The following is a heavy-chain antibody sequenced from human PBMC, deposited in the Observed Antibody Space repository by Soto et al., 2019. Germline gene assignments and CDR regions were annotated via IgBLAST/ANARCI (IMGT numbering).Heavy chain of an antibody. CDR3: VKGSKPQLCRPHYYSGMDV. J-gene: IGHJ6*02. Sequence: GGSQRLSCAASGFTFSSYSRNWVRQAPGKGLEWVSSISSSSSYIYYADSVKGRFTISRDNAKNSLYLQMNSLRAEDTAVYYCVKGSKPQLCRPHYYSGMDVWGQGTTVPVSS. CDR2: ISSSSSYI. CDR1: GFTFSSYS. V-gene: IGHV3-21*01. D-gene: IGHD5-18*01.